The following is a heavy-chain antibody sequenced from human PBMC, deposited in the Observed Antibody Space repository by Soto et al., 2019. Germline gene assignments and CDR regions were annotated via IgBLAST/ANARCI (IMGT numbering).Heavy chain of an antibody. J-gene: IGHJ3*02. Sequence: ASVKVSCKASGGTFSSYAISWVRQAPGQGLEWMGGIIPIFGTANYAQKFQGRVTMTADESTCTAYMELSSLRSEDTAVYYCVFGKRGSYSYAFDIWGQGTMVTVS. D-gene: IGHD1-26*01. V-gene: IGHV1-69*13. CDR1: GGTFSSYA. CDR2: IIPIFGTA. CDR3: VFGKRGSYSYAFDI.